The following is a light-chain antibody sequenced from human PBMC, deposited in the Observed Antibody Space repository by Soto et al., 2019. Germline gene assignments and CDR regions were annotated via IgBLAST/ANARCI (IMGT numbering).Light chain of an antibody. CDR3: QHYNSYSEA. CDR2: KAS. CDR1: QTITTW. V-gene: IGKV1-5*03. J-gene: IGKJ1*01. Sequence: DIQMTQSPSSVSASVGDRVTITCRASQTITTWMAWYQQKPGKAPKLLIYKASTLKSGVPSRFSGSGSGTEFTLTISSLQPDDFATYYCQHYNSYSEAFGQGTTGDIK.